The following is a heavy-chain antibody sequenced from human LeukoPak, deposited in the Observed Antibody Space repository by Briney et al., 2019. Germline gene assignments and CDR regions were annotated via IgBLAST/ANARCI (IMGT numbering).Heavy chain of an antibody. CDR1: GFTFSNYG. Sequence: GGSLRLSCAASGFTFSNYGMSWVRQAPGKGLEWVTAISGSGGSTYYADSVKGRFTISRDNSKNTLYLQMNSLRAEDTAVYYCAKDDERFDYWGQGTLVTVSS. CDR2: ISGSGGST. V-gene: IGHV3-23*01. J-gene: IGHJ4*02. CDR3: AKDDERFDY. D-gene: IGHD5-24*01.